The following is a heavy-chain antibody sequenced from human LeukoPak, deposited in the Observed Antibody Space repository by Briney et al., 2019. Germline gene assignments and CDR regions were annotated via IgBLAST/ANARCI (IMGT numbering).Heavy chain of an antibody. V-gene: IGHV4-34*01. CDR1: GGSFSGYY. J-gene: IGHJ6*02. D-gene: IGHD3-16*02. CDR2: INHSGST. CDR3: ARNYVWGSYRSIYYYYYDMDV. Sequence: SETLSLTCAVYGGSFSGYYWSWIRQPPGKGLEWIGEINHSGSTNYNPSLKSRVTISVDTSKNQFSLKLSSVTAADTAVYYCARNYVWGSYRSIYYYYYDMDVWGQGTTVTVSS.